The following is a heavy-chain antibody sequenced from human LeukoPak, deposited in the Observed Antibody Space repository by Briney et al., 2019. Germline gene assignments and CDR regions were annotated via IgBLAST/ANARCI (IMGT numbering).Heavy chain of an antibody. V-gene: IGHV4-39*01. Sequence: SETLSLTCTVSVGSISSSSYYWGWIRQPPGKGLEWIGSIYYSGSTYYNPSLKSRVTISVDTSKNQFSLKLSSVTAADTAVYYCARYHDYDSSGYSLIDYWGQGTLVTVSS. CDR2: IYYSGST. D-gene: IGHD3-22*01. CDR3: ARYHDYDSSGYSLIDY. J-gene: IGHJ4*02. CDR1: VGSISSSSYY.